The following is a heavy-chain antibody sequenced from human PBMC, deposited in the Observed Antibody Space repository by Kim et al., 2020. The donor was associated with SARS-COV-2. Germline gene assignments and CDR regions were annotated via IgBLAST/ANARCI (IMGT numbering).Heavy chain of an antibody. CDR2: ITSSSSHT. Sequence: GGSLRLSCAASGFTFSDYYMSWIRQPPGKGLEWVSDITSSSSHTNYADSVKGRFTISRDNAKKSLSLQMNSLRVEDTAVYYCARVARSSSWTLFDYWGQGTLVTVSS. J-gene: IGHJ4*02. V-gene: IGHV3-11*05. CDR3: ARVARSSSWTLFDY. D-gene: IGHD6-13*01. CDR1: GFTFSDYY.